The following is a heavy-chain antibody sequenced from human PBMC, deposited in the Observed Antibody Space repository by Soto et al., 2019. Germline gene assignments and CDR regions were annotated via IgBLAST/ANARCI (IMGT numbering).Heavy chain of an antibody. Sequence: LSLTCAASGFTFDDYAMHWVRQAPGKGLEWVSGISWNSGSIGYADSVKGRFTISRDNANKSLYLQMNSLRAEDTALYYCAKGKLGIPSFDFWGQGTLVTVSS. V-gene: IGHV3-9*01. CDR1: GFTFDDYA. J-gene: IGHJ4*02. CDR2: ISWNSGSI. CDR3: AKGKLGIPSFDF. D-gene: IGHD7-27*01.